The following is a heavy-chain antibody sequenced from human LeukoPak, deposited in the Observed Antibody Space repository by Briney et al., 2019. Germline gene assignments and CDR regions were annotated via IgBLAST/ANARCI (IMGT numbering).Heavy chain of an antibody. CDR3: ARDNIVVVPAAFPRERWFDP. CDR1: GYTFTSYA. CDR2: IIPIFGTA. Sequence: GASVKVSCKASGYTFTSYAISWVRQAPGQGLEWMGGIIPIFGTANYAQKFQGRVTITADESTSTAYMELSSLRSEDTAVYYCARDNIVVVPAAFPRERWFDPWGQGTLVTVSS. J-gene: IGHJ5*02. V-gene: IGHV1-69*13. D-gene: IGHD2-2*01.